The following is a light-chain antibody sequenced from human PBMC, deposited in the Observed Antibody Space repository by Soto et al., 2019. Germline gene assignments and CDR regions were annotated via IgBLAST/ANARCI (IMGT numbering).Light chain of an antibody. J-gene: IGLJ1*01. CDR1: SSNIGSNN. V-gene: IGLV1-47*03. CDR2: KNN. CDR3: ATWDDSLSGPVV. Sequence: QSVLTQAPSASGTPGQRVTISCSGSSSNIGSNNVHLYQQLPGTAPKLLIYKNNQRPSGVPDRFSGSKSGTSASLAISGLWSEVEADYFCATWDDSLSGPVVFGTGTKVTVL.